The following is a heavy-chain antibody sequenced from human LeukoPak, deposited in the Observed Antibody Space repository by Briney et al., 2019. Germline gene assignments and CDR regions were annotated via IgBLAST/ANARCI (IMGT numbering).Heavy chain of an antibody. CDR3: ARVVVRGVINGGPDFDY. CDR2: INPNSGRT. Sequence: ASVKVSCTASGYTFTGYYMHWGRQAPGQGLEWIGWINPNSGRTNYAQKFQGRVNMTRDTSISTAYMELSRLRSDDTAVYYCARVVVRGVINGGPDFDYWGQGTLVTVSS. V-gene: IGHV1-2*02. CDR1: GYTFTGYY. J-gene: IGHJ4*02. D-gene: IGHD3-10*01.